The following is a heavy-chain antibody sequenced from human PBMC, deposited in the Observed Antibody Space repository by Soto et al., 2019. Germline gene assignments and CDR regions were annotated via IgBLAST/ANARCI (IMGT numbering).Heavy chain of an antibody. V-gene: IGHV4-59*01. Sequence: KPSETLSLTCTVLGGSISSYCWSWIAQSPGKGREWIGYIYHSGSTNYNPSLKSRVTISEDTTKSPLPLRRSSVTGARTALYNCARVSSRSPIDALDIWGQGTMVTVSS. J-gene: IGHJ3*02. CDR1: GGSISSYC. D-gene: IGHD6-13*01. CDR3: ARVSSRSPIDALDI. CDR2: IYHSGST.